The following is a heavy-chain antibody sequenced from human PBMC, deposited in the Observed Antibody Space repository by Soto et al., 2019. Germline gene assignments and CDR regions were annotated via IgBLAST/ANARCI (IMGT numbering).Heavy chain of an antibody. CDR3: ATYGQHLMDA. CDR1: GFMVSRYA. CDR2: IGSGGDGI. Sequence: EVQLLESGGGLVQPGGSLRLSCAASGFMVSRYAMKWVRQAPGKGLEWVSVIGSGGDGIHYADSVKDRFTISRDNSKNTVILQMNSLRAEDTAVYYCATYGQHLMDAWGQGTLVTVSS. J-gene: IGHJ5*02. D-gene: IGHD4-17*01. V-gene: IGHV3-23*01.